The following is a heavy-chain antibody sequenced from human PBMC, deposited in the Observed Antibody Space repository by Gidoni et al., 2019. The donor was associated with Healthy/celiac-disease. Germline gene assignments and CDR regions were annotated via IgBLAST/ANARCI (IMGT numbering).Heavy chain of an antibody. CDR2: ISGSGGST. J-gene: IGHJ5*02. CDR3: AKGASITIFGVLEGNWFDP. Sequence: ESGGGLVQPGGSLRLSCAASGFTFSSYAMSWVRQAPGKGLEWVSAISGSGGSTYYADSVKGRFTISRDNSKNTLYLQMNSLRAEDTAVYYCAKGASITIFGVLEGNWFDPWGQGTLVTVSS. D-gene: IGHD3-3*01. V-gene: IGHV3-23*01. CDR1: GFTFSSYA.